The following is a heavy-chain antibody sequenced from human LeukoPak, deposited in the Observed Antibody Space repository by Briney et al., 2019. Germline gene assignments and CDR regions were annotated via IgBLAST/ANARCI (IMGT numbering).Heavy chain of an antibody. J-gene: IGHJ5*02. Sequence: PGGSLRLSCAASGFTFSSYWMSWVRQAPGKGLEWVANIKVDGSARYYVDSVKGRFTISRDNAKNSLYLEMNSLRAEDTAVYYCGRGTSSSPNWFDPWGQGNLFTVSS. CDR3: GRGTSSSPNWFDP. V-gene: IGHV3-7*04. CDR1: GFTFSSYW. D-gene: IGHD6-13*01. CDR2: IKVDGSAR.